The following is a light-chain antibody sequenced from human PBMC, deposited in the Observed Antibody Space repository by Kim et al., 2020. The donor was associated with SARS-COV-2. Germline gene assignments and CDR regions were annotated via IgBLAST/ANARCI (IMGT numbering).Light chain of an antibody. CDR2: EDT. Sequence: SYELTHPPSVSVSPGQTASISCSGDKLGDKYACWYQQRPGQSPVLVIYEDTRRPSGIPERFSASTSGNTATLTISGTQAMDEADYYCQAWDSTTVIFGGGTQLTVL. CDR3: QAWDSTTVI. CDR1: KLGDKY. J-gene: IGLJ2*01. V-gene: IGLV3-1*01.